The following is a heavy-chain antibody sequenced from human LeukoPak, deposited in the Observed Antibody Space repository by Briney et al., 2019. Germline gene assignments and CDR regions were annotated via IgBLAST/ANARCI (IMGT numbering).Heavy chain of an antibody. CDR2: ITLSGGST. CDR3: AGKSRLGHVDY. V-gene: IGHV3-23*01. D-gene: IGHD7-27*01. J-gene: IGHJ4*02. Sequence: GGSLRLSCAASGFTFSYYDMSWVRQAPGKGLEWVASITLSGGSTFYADSVKGRFTISRDNSKNTLYLQMNSLRAEDTAVYYCAGKSRLGHVDYWGQGTLVTVSS. CDR1: GFTFSYYD.